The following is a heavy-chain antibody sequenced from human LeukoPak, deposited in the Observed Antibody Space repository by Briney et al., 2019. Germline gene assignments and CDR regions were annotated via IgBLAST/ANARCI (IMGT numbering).Heavy chain of an antibody. D-gene: IGHD3-10*01. J-gene: IGHJ4*02. Sequence: PSETLSLTCAVYGGSFNGYYWSWIRQPPGKGLEWIGSIYYSGTTYYNPSLKSRVTISVDTSKNQFSLKLSSVTAADTAAYYCARGGYYGSGSLDYWGQGTLVTVSS. CDR2: IYYSGTT. CDR3: ARGGYYGSGSLDY. CDR1: GGSFNGYY. V-gene: IGHV4-34*01.